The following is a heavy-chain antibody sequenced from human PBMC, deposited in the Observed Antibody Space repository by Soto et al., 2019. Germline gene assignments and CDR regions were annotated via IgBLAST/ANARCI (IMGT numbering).Heavy chain of an antibody. V-gene: IGHV3-30-3*01. Sequence: QVQLVESGGGVVQPGRSLRLSCAASGFTFSSYAMHWVRQAPGKGLEWVAVISYDGSNKYYADSVKGRFTISRDNSKNTLYLQMNGLRAEDTAVYYCARVIAARSRWYSGMDVWGQGTTVTVSS. CDR2: ISYDGSNK. D-gene: IGHD6-6*01. J-gene: IGHJ6*02. CDR1: GFTFSSYA. CDR3: ARVIAARSRWYSGMDV.